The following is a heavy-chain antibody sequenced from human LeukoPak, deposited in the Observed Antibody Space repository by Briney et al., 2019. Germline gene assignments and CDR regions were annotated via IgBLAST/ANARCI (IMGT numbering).Heavy chain of an antibody. CDR3: SRDENRRDPPDY. Sequence: PGGSLRLSCAASGFTFSSYSMNWVRQAPGKGLEWVSSISSSSSHIYYADSVKGRFTISRDNAKNSLYLQMNSLRAEDTAVYYGSRDENRRDPPDYWGQGTLVTVSS. CDR1: GFTFSSYS. V-gene: IGHV3-21*01. J-gene: IGHJ4*02. D-gene: IGHD1-14*01. CDR2: ISSSSSHI.